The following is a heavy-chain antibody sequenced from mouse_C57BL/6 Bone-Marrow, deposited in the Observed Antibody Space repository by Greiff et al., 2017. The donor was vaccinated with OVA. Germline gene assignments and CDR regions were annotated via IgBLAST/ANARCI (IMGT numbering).Heavy chain of an antibody. CDR1: GYTFTSYW. D-gene: IGHD1-1*01. V-gene: IGHV1-53*01. Sequence: QVQLQQSGTELVKPGASVKLSCKASGYTFTSYWMHWVKQRPGQGLEWIGNINPSNGGTNYNEKFKSKATLTVDKSSSTAYMQLSSLTSEDSAVYYCARGEITTVVSPFAYWGQGTLVTVSA. J-gene: IGHJ3*01. CDR3: ARGEITTVVSPFAY. CDR2: INPSNGGT.